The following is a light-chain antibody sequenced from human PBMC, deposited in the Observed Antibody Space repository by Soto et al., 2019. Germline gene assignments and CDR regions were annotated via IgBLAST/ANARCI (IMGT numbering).Light chain of an antibody. CDR3: QQANSFPIT. Sequence: DIQMTQSPSSVSASVGDRVTITCRASQDISSWLAWYQQKPGKAPKLLIYAASSLQSGVPSRFSGSGSGTDFTLTFSSLQPEDFATYYCQQANSFPITFGQGTRLEIK. J-gene: IGKJ5*01. CDR2: AAS. V-gene: IGKV1-12*01. CDR1: QDISSW.